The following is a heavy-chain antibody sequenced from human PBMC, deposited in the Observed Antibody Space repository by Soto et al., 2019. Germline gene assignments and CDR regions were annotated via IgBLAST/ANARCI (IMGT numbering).Heavy chain of an antibody. J-gene: IGHJ5*02. CDR2: ISAYNGNT. Sequence: QVQLVQSGPEVKKPGASVKVSCKASGYTFTNYGISWTRQAPGQGLEWMGWISAYNGNTKYAQNLQGRVTMTPDTSTNTAHRTLRSLRLDVTSVHYCAKATGFPAPLIFVDPWGQGTLVTVSS. CDR1: GYTFTNYG. CDR3: AKATGFPAPLIFVDP. V-gene: IGHV1-18*01. D-gene: IGHD5-12*01.